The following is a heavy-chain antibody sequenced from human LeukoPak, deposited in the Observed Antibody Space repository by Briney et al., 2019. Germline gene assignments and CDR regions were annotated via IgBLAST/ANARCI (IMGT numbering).Heavy chain of an antibody. CDR2: IHPNRGDA. CDR1: GYTFSDHY. Sequence: GASVKVSCKAFGYTFSDHYIQLVRQAPGQGLEWMGWIHPNRGDANYGQKFQGRVTMTRDTSISTAYLELSSLTSDDTAVYYCARETSESYETWGQGTLVTVSS. CDR3: ARETSESYET. J-gene: IGHJ5*02. V-gene: IGHV1-2*02. D-gene: IGHD1-26*01.